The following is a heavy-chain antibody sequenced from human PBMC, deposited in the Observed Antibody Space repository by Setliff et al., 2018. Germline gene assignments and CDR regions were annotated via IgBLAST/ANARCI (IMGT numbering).Heavy chain of an antibody. D-gene: IGHD6-19*01. CDR3: AREQWLDPPGYYYMDV. CDR2: IYIGGSA. V-gene: IGHV4-4*07. J-gene: IGHJ6*03. CDR1: GGSISSNY. Sequence: SETLSLTCTVSGGSISSNYWSWIRQPAGKGLEWIGHIYIGGSANYNPSLKSRITMSKDTSKNQFTLKLNSVTAADIAVYYRAREQWLDPPGYYYMDVWAKGTTGAVSS.